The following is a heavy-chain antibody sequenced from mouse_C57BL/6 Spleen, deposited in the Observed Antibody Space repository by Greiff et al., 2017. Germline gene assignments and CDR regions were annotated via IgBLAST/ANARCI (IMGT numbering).Heavy chain of an antibody. J-gene: IGHJ2*01. V-gene: IGHV1-66*01. D-gene: IGHD2-3*01. CDR2: IYPGSGNT. CDR3: ARFSDGYYYFDY. Sequence: QVQLQQSGPELVKPGASVKISCKASGYSFTSYYIHWVKQRPGQGLEWIGWIYPGSGNTKYNEKFKGKDTLTADTSSSTAYMQRSSLTSEDSAVYYCARFSDGYYYFDYWGQGTTLSVSS. CDR1: GYSFTSYY.